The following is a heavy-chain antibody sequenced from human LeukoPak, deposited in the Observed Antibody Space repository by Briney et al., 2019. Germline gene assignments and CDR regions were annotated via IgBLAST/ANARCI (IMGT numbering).Heavy chain of an antibody. CDR2: IIPIFGTA. V-gene: IGHV1-69*05. J-gene: IGHJ5*02. CDR3: ARVYYDILTCYPGDWFDH. D-gene: IGHD3-9*01. CDR1: GGTFSSYG. Sequence: SVKVSCKASGGTFSSYGISWVRQAPGQGLEWMGRIIPIFGTANYAQKFQGRVTITTDESTSTAYMELSSLRSEDTAVYYCARVYYDILTCYPGDWFDHWGQGTLVTVSS.